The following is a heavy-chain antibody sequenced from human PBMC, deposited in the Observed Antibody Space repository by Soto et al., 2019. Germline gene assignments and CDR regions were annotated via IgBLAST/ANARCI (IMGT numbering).Heavy chain of an antibody. CDR2: INSDGSRI. Sequence: EVQLVESGGVLVQPGGSLRLSCAASGFTFSSHWMHWVRQAPGKGLVWVSRINSDGSRINYADSVKGRLTISRDNAKNTVYLQMNRLRDDDTAVYICARGASGRYYMDVWGKVTTVTVAS. V-gene: IGHV3-74*01. CDR1: GFTFSSHW. D-gene: IGHD3-10*01. J-gene: IGHJ6*03. CDR3: ARGASGRYYMDV.